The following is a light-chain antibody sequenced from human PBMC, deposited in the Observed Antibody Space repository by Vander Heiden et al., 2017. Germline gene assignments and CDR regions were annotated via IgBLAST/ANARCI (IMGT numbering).Light chain of an antibody. CDR2: LGS. J-gene: IGKJ2*01. Sequence: DIVMTQSPLSLPATPGEPASISCRSSQSLLHSNGYNYLDWYLQKPGQSPQLLIYLGSNRASGVPDRFRGSGSGTDFTLKISRVEAEDVGVYYCMQALQTPRTFGQGTKLEIK. CDR3: MQALQTPRT. CDR1: QSLLHSNGYNY. V-gene: IGKV2-28*01.